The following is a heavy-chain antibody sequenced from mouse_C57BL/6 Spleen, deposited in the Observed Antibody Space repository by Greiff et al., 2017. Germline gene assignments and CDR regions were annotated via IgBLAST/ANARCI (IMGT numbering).Heavy chain of an antibody. CDR2: IYPGGGYT. V-gene: IGHV1-63*01. J-gene: IGHJ2*01. Sequence: VKLMESGAELVRPGTSVKMSCKASGYTFTNYWIGWAKQRPGHGLEWIGDIYPGGGYTNYNEKFKGKATLTADKSSSTAYMQFSSLTSEDSAIYYCARREDGRYYFDYWGQGTTLTVSS. CDR3: ARREDGRYYFDY. CDR1: GYTFTNYW.